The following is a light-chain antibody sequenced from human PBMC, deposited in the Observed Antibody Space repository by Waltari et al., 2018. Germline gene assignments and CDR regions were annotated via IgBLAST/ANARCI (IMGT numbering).Light chain of an antibody. CDR3: QQRNNWYT. Sequence: EVVLTQSPATLSLSPGERATLSCRASQSVSSYLAWDQQKPGQAPRLLIYDASNRATGIPARFSGSGSGTDFTLTISSLEPEDFAVYYCQQRNNWYTFGQGTRLEIK. J-gene: IGKJ2*01. CDR1: QSVSSY. V-gene: IGKV3-11*01. CDR2: DAS.